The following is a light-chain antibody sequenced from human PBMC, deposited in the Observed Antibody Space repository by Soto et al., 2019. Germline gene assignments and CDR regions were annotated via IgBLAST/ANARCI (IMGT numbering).Light chain of an antibody. Sequence: EIVMTQSPATLSVSPGERATLSCRASQSVSSNLAWYQHKPGQAPRLLIYGASSRATGIPDRFSGGGSGTDFTLTISRLEPEDFAVYYCQQYGSSRWTFGQGTKVDIK. CDR1: QSVSSN. CDR2: GAS. CDR3: QQYGSSRWT. J-gene: IGKJ1*01. V-gene: IGKV3-20*01.